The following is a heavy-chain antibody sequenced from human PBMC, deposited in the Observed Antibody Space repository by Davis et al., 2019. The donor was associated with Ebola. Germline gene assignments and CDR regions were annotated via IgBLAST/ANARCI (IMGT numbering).Heavy chain of an antibody. Sequence: SLKISCAASGFTFDDYAMHWVRQAPGKGLEWVSGISWNSGSIGYADSVKGRFTISRDNAKNSLYLQMNSLRAEDTALYYCAKVTGIRIYYYGMDVWGQGTTVTVSS. J-gene: IGHJ6*02. CDR1: GFTFDDYA. CDR3: AKVTGIRIYYYGMDV. D-gene: IGHD3-16*01. V-gene: IGHV3-9*01. CDR2: ISWNSGSI.